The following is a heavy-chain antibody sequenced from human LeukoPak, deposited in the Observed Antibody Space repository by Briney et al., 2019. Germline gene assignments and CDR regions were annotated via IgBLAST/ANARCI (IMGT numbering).Heavy chain of an antibody. CDR2: ISGSGGST. CDR3: AKESGSYIAARYPFDY. CDR1: GFTFSSYA. J-gene: IGHJ4*02. D-gene: IGHD6-6*01. V-gene: IGHV3-23*01. Sequence: PGGSLRLSCAASGFTFSSYAMSWVRQAPGKGLEWVSAISGSGGSTYYADSVKGRFTISRDNSKNTLYLQMNSLRAEDTAVCYCAKESGSYIAARYPFDYWGQGTLVTVSS.